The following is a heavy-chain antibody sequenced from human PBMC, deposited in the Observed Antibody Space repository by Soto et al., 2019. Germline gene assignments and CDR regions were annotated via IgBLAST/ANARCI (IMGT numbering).Heavy chain of an antibody. V-gene: IGHV3-23*01. CDR2: ISASSHDT. D-gene: IGHD3-10*01. CDR1: GFTFSSYA. J-gene: IGHJ5*02. Sequence: GGSLRLSCEASGFTFSSYAMGWVRQAPGKGLEWVSTISASSHDTYYADSVKGRFTISRDNSKNTLYVQMNSLRAEDTAIYYCAKFRITSVRGVTIGTWGQGSRVSVSS. CDR3: AKFRITSVRGVTIGT.